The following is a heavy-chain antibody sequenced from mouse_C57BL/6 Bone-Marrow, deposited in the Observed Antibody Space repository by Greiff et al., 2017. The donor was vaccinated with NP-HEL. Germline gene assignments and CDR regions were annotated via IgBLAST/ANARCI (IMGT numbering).Heavy chain of an antibody. CDR1: GYTFTSYW. CDR2: IHPSDSDT. Sequence: QVQLQQPGAELVKPGASVKVSCKASGYTFTSYWMHWVKQRPGQGLEWIGRIHPSDSDTNYNQKFKGKATLTVDKSSSTAYMQLSSLTSENSAVYYCAIFLSMYYFDYWGQGTTLTVSS. J-gene: IGHJ2*01. V-gene: IGHV1-74*01. CDR3: AIFLSMYYFDY.